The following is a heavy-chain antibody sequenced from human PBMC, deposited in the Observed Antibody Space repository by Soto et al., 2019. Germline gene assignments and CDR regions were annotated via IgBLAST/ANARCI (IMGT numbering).Heavy chain of an antibody. J-gene: IGHJ4*02. CDR2: VHYAGSS. CDR1: GVSISSSY. D-gene: IGHD2-2*01. Sequence: SETLSLTCSVSGVSISSSYWRWIRQSPGKGLEWIGYVHYAGSSLYNPSLKGRVTMSLDTSKNQLSLELRSVTAADTAVYYCARVPDYWGQGILVTVSS. V-gene: IGHV4-59*08. CDR3: ARVPDY.